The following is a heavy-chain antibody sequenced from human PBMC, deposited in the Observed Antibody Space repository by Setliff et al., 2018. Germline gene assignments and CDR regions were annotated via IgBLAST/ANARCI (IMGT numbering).Heavy chain of an antibody. V-gene: IGHV4-61*09. J-gene: IGHJ4*02. CDR2: FHTGGAT. CDR1: GGSISSGGFY. CDR3: ARLPNYVWGSPVDY. D-gene: IGHD3-16*01. Sequence: SETLSLTCSVSGGSISSGGFYWSWIRQSAGRGLEWIGHFHTGGATDYNLSLKSRVTISVDTSKNQFSLTLSSVTAADTAVYYCARLPNYVWGSPVDYWGQGTLVTVSS.